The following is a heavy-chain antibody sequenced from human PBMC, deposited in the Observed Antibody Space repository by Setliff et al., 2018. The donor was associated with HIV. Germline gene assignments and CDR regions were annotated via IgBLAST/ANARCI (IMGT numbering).Heavy chain of an antibody. J-gene: IGHJ3*02. CDR3: TTQSAFDI. CDR1: GGTFRGFA. CDR2: IKSKTDGGTT. Sequence: GASVKVSCKASGGTFRGFAVNWVRQAPGKGLEWVGRIKSKTDGGTTDYAAPVKGRFTISRDDSKNTLYLQMNSLKTEDTAVYYCTTQSAFDIWGQGTMVTVSS. V-gene: IGHV3-15*01.